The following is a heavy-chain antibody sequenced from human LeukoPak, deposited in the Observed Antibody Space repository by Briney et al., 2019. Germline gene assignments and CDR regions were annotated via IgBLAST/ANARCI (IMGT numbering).Heavy chain of an antibody. V-gene: IGHV4-38-2*02. J-gene: IGHJ3*02. CDR2: ISHSGSA. CDR1: GYSVSSGYY. D-gene: IGHD3-10*01. CDR3: AKSNGYGLIDI. Sequence: SETLSLTCTVSGYSVSSGYYWGWIRQPPGKGLEWIGSISHSGSAFYNPSLNNRITISLDTSKNQFSLKLNSVTAADTAVYYCAKSNGYGLIDIWGQGTMVTVSS.